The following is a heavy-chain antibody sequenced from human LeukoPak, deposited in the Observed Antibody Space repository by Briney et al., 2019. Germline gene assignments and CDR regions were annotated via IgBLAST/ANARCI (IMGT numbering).Heavy chain of an antibody. D-gene: IGHD2-15*01. V-gene: IGHV4-39*01. Sequence: SETLSLTCSVSGGSISSYYWSWIRQPPGKGLEWIGSIYYSGSTYYNPSLKSRVTISVDTSKNQFSLKLNSVTAADTALYYCARHRRSSRGVVVITATPGWFDPWGQGTLVTVSS. J-gene: IGHJ5*02. CDR3: ARHRRSSRGVVVITATPGWFDP. CDR2: IYYSGST. CDR1: GGSISSYY.